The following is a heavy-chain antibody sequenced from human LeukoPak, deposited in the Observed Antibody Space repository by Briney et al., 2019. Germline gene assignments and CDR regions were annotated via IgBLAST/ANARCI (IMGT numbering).Heavy chain of an antibody. CDR2: ISGSGGST. Sequence: PGESLRLSCAASGFTFSSYAMSWVRQAPGKGLEWVSAISGSGGSTYYADSVKGRFTISRDNSKNTLYLQMNSLRAEDTAVYYCAKDITMIVVADTSKNVPLAYAFDIWGQGTMVTVSS. J-gene: IGHJ3*02. V-gene: IGHV3-23*01. D-gene: IGHD3-22*01. CDR1: GFTFSSYA. CDR3: AKDITMIVVADTSKNVPLAYAFDI.